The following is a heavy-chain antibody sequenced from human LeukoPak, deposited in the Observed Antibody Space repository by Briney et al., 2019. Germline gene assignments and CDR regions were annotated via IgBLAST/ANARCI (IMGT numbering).Heavy chain of an antibody. CDR3: ARGPGDIVVAVAAKGEYFQH. V-gene: IGHV1-2*06. CDR2: INPNSGGT. CDR1: GYTFTGYY. D-gene: IGHD2-15*01. Sequence: ASVKVSCKASGYTFTGYYMHWVRQAPGQGLEWMGRINPNSGGTNYAQKFQGRVTMTRDTSISTAYMELSRLRSDDTAVYYCARGPGDIVVAVAAKGEYFQHWGQGTLVTVSS. J-gene: IGHJ1*01.